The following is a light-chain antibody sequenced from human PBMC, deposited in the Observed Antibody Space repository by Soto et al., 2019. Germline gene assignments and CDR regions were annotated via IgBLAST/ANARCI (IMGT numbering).Light chain of an antibody. CDR2: EVS. CDR3: SSFAGSNNWGV. Sequence: QSVLTQPPSASGSPGQSVTISCTGSSSDIGGYNYVSWYQQHPGNAPKLMIYEVSKRPSGVPDRFSGSKSGNTASLTVSGLQAEDEADYFCSSFAGSNNWGVFGGGTKLTVL. J-gene: IGLJ2*01. V-gene: IGLV2-8*01. CDR1: SSDIGGYNY.